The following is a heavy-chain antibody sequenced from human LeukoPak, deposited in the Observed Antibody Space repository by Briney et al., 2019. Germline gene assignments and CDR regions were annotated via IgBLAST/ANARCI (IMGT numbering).Heavy chain of an antibody. CDR3: AGAPSSAVNWFDP. CDR2: ISAYNGNT. CDR1: GYTFTSYG. Sequence: GASVKVSCKASGYTFTSYGIGWVRQAPGQGLEWMGWISAYNGNTNYAQKLQGRVTMTTDTSTSTAYMELRSLRSDDTAVYYCAGAPSSAVNWFDPWGQGTLVTVSS. J-gene: IGHJ5*02. D-gene: IGHD2-2*01. V-gene: IGHV1-18*01.